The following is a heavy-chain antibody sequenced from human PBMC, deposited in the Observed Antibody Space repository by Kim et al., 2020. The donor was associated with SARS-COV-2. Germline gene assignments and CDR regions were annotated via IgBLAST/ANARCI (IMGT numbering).Heavy chain of an antibody. CDR3: ARGSISSSWYQFYWFDP. D-gene: IGHD6-13*01. Sequence: RKMRVTISVDTSKNQFSLKLSSVTAADTAVYYCARGSISSSWYQFYWFDPWGQGTLVTVSS. J-gene: IGHJ5*02. V-gene: IGHV4-59*09.